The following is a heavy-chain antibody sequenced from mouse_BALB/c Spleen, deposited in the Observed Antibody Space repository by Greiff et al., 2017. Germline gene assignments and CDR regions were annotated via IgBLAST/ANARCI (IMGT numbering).Heavy chain of an antibody. CDR3: AREGDYGYDY. Sequence: DVQLQESGPGLVKPSQSLSLTCSVTGYSITSGYYWNWIRQFPGNKLEWMGYISYDGSNNYNPSLKNRISITRDTSKNQFFLKLNSVTTEDTATYYCAREGDYGYDYWGQGTTLTVSS. J-gene: IGHJ2*01. D-gene: IGHD1-2*01. CDR2: ISYDGSN. CDR1: GYSITSGYY. V-gene: IGHV3-6*02.